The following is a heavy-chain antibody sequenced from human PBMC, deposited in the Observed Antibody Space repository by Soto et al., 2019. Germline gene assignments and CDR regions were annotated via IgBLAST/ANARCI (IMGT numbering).Heavy chain of an antibody. J-gene: IGHJ5*02. D-gene: IGHD5-12*01. Sequence: QVQLQESGPGLVKPSETLSLTCTVSGGSVSSGSYYWSWIRQPPGKGLEWIGYVYYSGSTNYNTSRKSRVTLSVDTSKNQFSLKLSSVTAADTAVYYCARSRLSYWFDPWGQGTLVTVSS. CDR3: ARSRLSYWFDP. V-gene: IGHV4-61*01. CDR1: GGSVSSGSYY. CDR2: VYYSGST.